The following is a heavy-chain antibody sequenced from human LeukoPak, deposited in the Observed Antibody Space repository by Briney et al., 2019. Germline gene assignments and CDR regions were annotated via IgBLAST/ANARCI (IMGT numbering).Heavy chain of an antibody. CDR1: GFTFSNYW. J-gene: IGHJ1*01. D-gene: IGHD3-22*01. CDR2: IKEDGSEK. V-gene: IGHV3-7*01. CDR3: AREGEEDYYDSSGYYFQH. Sequence: GGSLRLSCAASGFTFSNYWMSWVRQTPGKGLEWVASIKEDGSEKHYVDSVKGRFTISRDNAKNSLYLQMNSLRAEDTAVYYCAREGEEDYYDSSGYYFQHWGQGTLVTVSS.